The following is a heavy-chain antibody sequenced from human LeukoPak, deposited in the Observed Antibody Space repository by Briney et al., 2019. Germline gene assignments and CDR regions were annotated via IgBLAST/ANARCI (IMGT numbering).Heavy chain of an antibody. CDR2: MYYTGST. V-gene: IGHV4-28*01. J-gene: IGHJ3*02. CDR3: ARTRVARFAFDI. CDR1: GYSISSSNW. D-gene: IGHD3-3*01. Sequence: SETLSLTCAVSGYSISSSNWWGWIRQPPGKGLEWIGYMYYTGSTYYNPSLKSRVTMSVDTSKNQFSLKLSSVTAVDTAVYYCARTRVARFAFDIWGQGTMVIVSS.